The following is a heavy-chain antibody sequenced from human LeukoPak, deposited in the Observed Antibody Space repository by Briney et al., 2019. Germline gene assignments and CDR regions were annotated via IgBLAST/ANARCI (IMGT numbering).Heavy chain of an antibody. V-gene: IGHV3-7*01. Sequence: GGSLRLSCAASGFTFSSYWMSWVRQPPGKGLEWVANIKQDGNEKYYLDSVKGRFTTSRDNAKNSLYLQMDSLRAEDTAVYYCATDGSPFDNWGQGTLVTVSS. CDR3: ATDGSPFDN. CDR2: IKQDGNEK. J-gene: IGHJ4*02. CDR1: GFTFSSYW.